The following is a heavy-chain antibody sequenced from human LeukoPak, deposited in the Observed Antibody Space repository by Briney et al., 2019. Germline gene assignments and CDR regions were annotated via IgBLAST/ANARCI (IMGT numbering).Heavy chain of an antibody. J-gene: IGHJ4*02. CDR3: ARDRELGELNN. D-gene: IGHD3-16*01. Sequence: GGPLRLSCAASGFTFSSYSMIWLRQAPGKGLEWVSSISSSSSYIYYADSVKGRFTISRDNAKNSLYLQMNSLRAEDTAVYYCARDRELGELNNWGQGTLVTVSS. CDR1: GFTFSSYS. V-gene: IGHV3-21*01. CDR2: ISSSSSYI.